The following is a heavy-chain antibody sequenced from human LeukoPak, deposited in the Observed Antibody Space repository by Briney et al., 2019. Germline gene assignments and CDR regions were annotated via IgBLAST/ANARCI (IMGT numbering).Heavy chain of an antibody. CDR3: AKYIYQRIPAAGSDC. D-gene: IGHD6-13*01. V-gene: IGHV3-23*01. CDR2: ISSSGDST. Sequence: TGGSLRLSCAASGFTFSNYAMTWVRQAPGKGLEWVSTISSSGDSTYYADSVKGRFTISRDNSKNTLFLHMNSLRADDTAVYYCAKYIYQRIPAAGSDCWGQGTLVTVSS. CDR1: GFTFSNYA. J-gene: IGHJ4*02.